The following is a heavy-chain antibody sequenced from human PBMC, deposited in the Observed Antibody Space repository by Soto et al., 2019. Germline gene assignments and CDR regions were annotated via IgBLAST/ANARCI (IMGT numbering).Heavy chain of an antibody. V-gene: IGHV3-30-3*01. D-gene: IGHD1-7*01. CDR3: ARVPELHYYYSGMDV. CDR2: ISYDGSNK. Sequence: QVQLVESGGGVVQPGRSLRLSCAASGFTFSSYAMHWVRQAPGKGLEWVAVISYDGSNKYYADSVKGRFTISRDNSKNTMYLQMNSLRAEDTAVYYCARVPELHYYYSGMDVWGQGTTVTVSS. J-gene: IGHJ6*02. CDR1: GFTFSSYA.